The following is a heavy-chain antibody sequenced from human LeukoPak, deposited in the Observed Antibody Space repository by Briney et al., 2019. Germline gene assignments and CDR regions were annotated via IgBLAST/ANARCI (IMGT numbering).Heavy chain of an antibody. J-gene: IGHJ4*02. CDR2: IWHSGST. Sequence: SQTLSLTCTVSDGSISSGAYYWSWIRQPPGKGLEWIGYIWHSGSTYYNPSLRSRITMSVDTSKNQFSLKLSSVTAADTAVYYCARDTHFYHSNDYHYWGQGTLVTVSS. D-gene: IGHD3-22*01. CDR3: ARDTHFYHSNDYHY. CDR1: DGSISSGAYY. V-gene: IGHV4-30-2*01.